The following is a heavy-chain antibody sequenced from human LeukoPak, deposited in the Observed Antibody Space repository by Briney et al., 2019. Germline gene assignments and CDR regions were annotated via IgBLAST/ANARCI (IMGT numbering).Heavy chain of an antibody. J-gene: IGHJ5*02. V-gene: IGHV4-34*01. D-gene: IGHD2-15*01. CDR3: ARGLGPLYCSGGSCYVWFDP. CDR2: INHSGST. Sequence: PSETLSLTCAVYGGSFSGYYWSWIRQPPGKGLEWIGEINHSGSTNYNPSLKSRVTISVDTYKNQFSLKLSSVTAADTAVYYCARGLGPLYCSGGSCYVWFDPWGQGTLVTVSS. CDR1: GGSFSGYY.